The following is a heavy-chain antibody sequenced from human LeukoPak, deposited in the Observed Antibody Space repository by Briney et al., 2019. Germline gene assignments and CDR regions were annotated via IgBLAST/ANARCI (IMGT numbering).Heavy chain of an antibody. Sequence: SETLSLTCTVSGGSISNRNYYWDWIRQPPGERLEWIGSIYSSGTTYYNPSLKSRVTVSVATSKNQFSLKLSSVTAADTAVYYCAGDSGSGWYSAIWGQGTLVTVSS. D-gene: IGHD6-19*01. CDR3: AGDSGSGWYSAI. CDR1: GGSISNRNYY. CDR2: IYSSGTT. J-gene: IGHJ4*02. V-gene: IGHV4-39*07.